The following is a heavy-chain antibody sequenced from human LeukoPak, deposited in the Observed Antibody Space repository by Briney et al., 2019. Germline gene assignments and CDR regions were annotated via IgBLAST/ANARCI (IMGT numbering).Heavy chain of an antibody. CDR3: ARDQSTYYDFWSGYDGMDV. Sequence: ASVKVPCKASGGTFISYGISWVRQAPGQGLEWMGWISAYNGNTNYAQKLQGRVTMTTDTSTSTAYMELRSLRSDDTAVYYCARDQSTYYDFWSGYDGMDVWGQGTTVTVSS. CDR1: GGTFISYG. D-gene: IGHD3-3*01. CDR2: ISAYNGNT. V-gene: IGHV1-18*01. J-gene: IGHJ6*02.